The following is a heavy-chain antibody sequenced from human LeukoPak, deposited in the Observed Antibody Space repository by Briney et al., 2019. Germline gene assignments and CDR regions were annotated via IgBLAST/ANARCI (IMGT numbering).Heavy chain of an antibody. CDR1: GGSISSGSYY. CDR3: ARDRYYDSSGYFKSYYYYYYMDV. CDR2: IYTSGST. Sequence: PSQTLSLTCTVSGGSISSGSYYWSWIRQPAGKGLEWIGRIYTSGSTNYNPSLKSRVTMSVDTSKNQFSLKLSSVTAADTAVYYCARDRYYDSSGYFKSYYYYYYMDVWGKGTTVTVSS. J-gene: IGHJ6*03. V-gene: IGHV4-61*02. D-gene: IGHD3-22*01.